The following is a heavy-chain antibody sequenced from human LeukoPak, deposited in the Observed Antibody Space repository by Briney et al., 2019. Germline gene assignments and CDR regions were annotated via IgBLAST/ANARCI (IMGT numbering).Heavy chain of an antibody. Sequence: PGGSLRLSCAASRFTFSSYWMSWVRQAPGKGLEWVANIKQDGSEKYYVDSVKGRFTISRDNAKNSLYLQWNSLRAEDTAVYYCARARGGYDFDYWGQGTLVTVSS. V-gene: IGHV3-7*03. CDR1: RFTFSSYW. CDR3: ARARGGYDFDY. CDR2: IKQDGSEK. J-gene: IGHJ4*02. D-gene: IGHD5-12*01.